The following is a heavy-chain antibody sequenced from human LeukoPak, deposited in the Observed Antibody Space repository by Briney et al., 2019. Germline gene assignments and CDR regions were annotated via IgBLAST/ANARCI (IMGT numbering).Heavy chain of an antibody. CDR1: GYSFTSYW. V-gene: IGHV5-51*01. Sequence: GESLKISCKGSGYSFTSYWIGWVRQMPGRGLEWMGIIYPGDSDTRYSPSFQGQVTISADKSISTAYLQWSSLKASDTAMYYCARMPYDILTGYYNGGFGLFDYWGQGTLVTVSS. J-gene: IGHJ4*02. CDR2: IYPGDSDT. D-gene: IGHD3-9*01. CDR3: ARMPYDILTGYYNGGFGLFDY.